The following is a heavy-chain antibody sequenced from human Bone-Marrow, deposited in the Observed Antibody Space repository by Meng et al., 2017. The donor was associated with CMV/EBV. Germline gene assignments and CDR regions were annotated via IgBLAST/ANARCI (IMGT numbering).Heavy chain of an antibody. Sequence: ASVKVSCKASGYTFTSYYIHWVRQAPGQRLEWVGIFYPSGGSTSYAQKFQGRVTMTRDTSTSTLYMELSSLRSEDTAVYYCARVMVEARGIDGFDIWGQGTMVTVSS. J-gene: IGHJ3*02. CDR2: FYPSGGST. V-gene: IGHV1-46*01. D-gene: IGHD2-15*01. CDR1: GYTFTSYY. CDR3: ARVMVEARGIDGFDI.